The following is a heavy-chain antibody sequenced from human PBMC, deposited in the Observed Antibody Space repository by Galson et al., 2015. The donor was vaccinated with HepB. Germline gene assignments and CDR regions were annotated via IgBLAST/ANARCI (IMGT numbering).Heavy chain of an antibody. CDR2: IYPGDSDD. CDR1: GYIFPTYW. V-gene: IGHV5-51*01. Sequence: QSGAEVKKPGQSLKISCKGSGYIFPTYWIGWVRQMPGKGLECMGIIYPGDSDDRYSPSFRGRVTISADKSISTAYLQWSSLQASDTAMYYCARITPYSGGWYADHWGQGTLVTVSS. J-gene: IGHJ4*02. CDR3: ARITPYSGGWYADH. D-gene: IGHD6-19*01.